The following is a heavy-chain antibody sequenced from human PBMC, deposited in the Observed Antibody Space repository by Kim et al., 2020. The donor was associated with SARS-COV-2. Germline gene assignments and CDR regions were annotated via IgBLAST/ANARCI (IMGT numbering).Heavy chain of an antibody. V-gene: IGHV3-30*18. Sequence: GGSLRLSCAASGFTFSSYGMHWVRQAPGKGLEWVAVISYDGSNKYYADSVKGRFTISRDNSKNTLYLQMNSLRAEDTAVYYCAKVQRGSNYGMDVWGQGTTVTVSS. CDR1: GFTFSSYG. CDR2: ISYDGSNK. D-gene: IGHD1-26*01. CDR3: AKVQRGSNYGMDV. J-gene: IGHJ6*02.